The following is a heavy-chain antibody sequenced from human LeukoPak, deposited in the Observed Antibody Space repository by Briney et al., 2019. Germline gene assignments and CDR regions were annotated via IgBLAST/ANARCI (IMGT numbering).Heavy chain of an antibody. CDR3: ARQGPYYYYYMDV. V-gene: IGHV4-59*01. J-gene: IGHJ6*03. CDR2: IYYSGST. CDR1: GGSINSYY. Sequence: PSETLSLTCTVSGGSINSYYWSWIRQPPGKGLEWIGYIYYSGSTNYNPSLKSRVTISVDTSKNQFSLKLSSVTAADTAVYYCARQGPYYYYYMDVWGKGTTVTISS.